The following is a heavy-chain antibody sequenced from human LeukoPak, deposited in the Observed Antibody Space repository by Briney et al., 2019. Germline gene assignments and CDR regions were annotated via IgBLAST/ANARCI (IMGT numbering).Heavy chain of an antibody. CDR3: ARLASGSYGPLTPLDY. CDR1: GGSISTYY. Sequence: KTSETLSLTCTVSGGSISTYYWSWIRQPPGKGLEWIGDIYYSGSTNYNPSLKSRVTISVDTSKNQFSLRLSSVTAADTAVYYSARLASGSYGPLTPLDYWGQGTLLTVSS. J-gene: IGHJ4*02. D-gene: IGHD1-26*01. V-gene: IGHV4-59*08. CDR2: IYYSGST.